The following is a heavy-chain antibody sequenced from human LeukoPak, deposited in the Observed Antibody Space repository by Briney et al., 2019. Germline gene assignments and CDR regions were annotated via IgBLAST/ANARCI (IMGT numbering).Heavy chain of an antibody. CDR2: IIDSGDIT. Sequence: GGSLRLSCEASGFTFSSYAMSWVRQAPGKGLEWVSGIIDSGDITYYADSVKGRFTISRDNSKNTLYLQMNSLRAEDTAVYYSAKLGGQEVYNYYVGVWGKGTTVAVSS. V-gene: IGHV3-23*01. CDR1: GFTFSSYA. D-gene: IGHD3-16*01. CDR3: AKLGGQEVYNYYVGV. J-gene: IGHJ6*03.